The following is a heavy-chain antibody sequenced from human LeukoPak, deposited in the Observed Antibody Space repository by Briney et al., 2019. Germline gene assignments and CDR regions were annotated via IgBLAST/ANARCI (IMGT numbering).Heavy chain of an antibody. CDR1: GFPFSAYD. V-gene: IGHV3-13*01. CDR3: VRGALPGDNWYFDL. Sequence: GGSLRLSCATSGFPFSAYDMHWVRQAPGKGLEWVSAFGSAGDTYYPGAVKGRLTISRDYAKNSLFLQMSNLLAGDTAVYFFVRGALPGDNWYFDLWGRGTLVTVSS. CDR2: FGSAGDT. J-gene: IGHJ2*01.